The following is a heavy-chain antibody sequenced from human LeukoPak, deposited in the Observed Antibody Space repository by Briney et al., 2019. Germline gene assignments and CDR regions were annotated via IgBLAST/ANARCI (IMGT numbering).Heavy chain of an antibody. D-gene: IGHD6-25*01. J-gene: IGHJ4*02. CDR2: IDTNTGNP. CDR3: ARDKARVPSGY. V-gene: IGHV7-4-1*02. CDR1: GYTFTSKT. Sequence: ASVKVSCKTSGYTFTSKTINWVRQAPGQGLEWMGWIDTNTGNPTYAQGFTGRFVFPLDTSVSTAYLQISSLKAEDTAVYYCARDKARVPSGYWGQGTLVTVSS.